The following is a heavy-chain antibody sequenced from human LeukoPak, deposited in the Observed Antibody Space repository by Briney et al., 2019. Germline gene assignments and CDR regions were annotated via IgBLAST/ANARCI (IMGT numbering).Heavy chain of an antibody. CDR2: INHSGST. CDR1: GGSFSGYY. D-gene: IGHD6-13*01. V-gene: IGHV4-34*01. J-gene: IGHJ4*02. CDR3: ARGRFGSSSDY. Sequence: SETLSLTCAVYGGSFSGYYWSWIRQPPGKGLEWIGEINHSGSTNYNPSLKSRVTISVDTSKNQFSLKLSSVTAADTAVYYRARGRFGSSSDYWGQGTLVTVSS.